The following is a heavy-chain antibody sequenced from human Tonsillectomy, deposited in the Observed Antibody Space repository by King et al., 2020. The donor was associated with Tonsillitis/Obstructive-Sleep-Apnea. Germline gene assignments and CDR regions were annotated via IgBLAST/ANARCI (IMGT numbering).Heavy chain of an antibody. CDR3: ASELYYYDSSGYPDKYYFDY. J-gene: IGHJ4*02. V-gene: IGHV3-48*03. CDR2: ISSSGSTI. CDR1: GFTFSSYE. Sequence: VQLVESGGGLVQPGGSLRLSCAASGFTFSSYEMNWVRQAPGKGLEWVSYISSSGSTIYYADSVKGRFTISRDNAKNSLYLQMNSLRAEDTAVYYCASELYYYDSSGYPDKYYFDYWGQGTLVTVS. D-gene: IGHD3-22*01.